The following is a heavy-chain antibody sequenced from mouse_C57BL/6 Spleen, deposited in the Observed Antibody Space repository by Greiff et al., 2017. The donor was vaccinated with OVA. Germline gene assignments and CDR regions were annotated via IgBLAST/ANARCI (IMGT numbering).Heavy chain of an antibody. D-gene: IGHD2-10*01. CDR1: GFTFSDYG. CDR2: ISSGSSTI. CDR3: ARTYYGNYYAMDY. Sequence: EVQRVESGGGLVKPGGSLKLSCAASGFTFSDYGMHWVRQAPEKGLELVAYISSGSSTIYYADTVKGRFTISRDNAKNTLFLQMTSLRSEDTAMYYCARTYYGNYYAMDYWGQGTSVTVSS. V-gene: IGHV5-17*01. J-gene: IGHJ4*01.